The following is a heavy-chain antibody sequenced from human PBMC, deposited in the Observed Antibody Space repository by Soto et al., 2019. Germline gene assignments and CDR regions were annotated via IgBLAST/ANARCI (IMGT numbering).Heavy chain of an antibody. CDR2: INPNTGGT. CDR1: GFSLTGYY. V-gene: IGHV1-2*02. CDR3: ARGRSQVLSDGMDV. Sequence: ASVKVSCKASGFSLTGYYFHWIRAAPGQGLEWLGWINPNTGGTTYAQKFQGRVTLTWDNSINTAYMELSSLRPDDTAMYYCARGRSQVLSDGMDVWGQGTSVTVSS. J-gene: IGHJ6*02. D-gene: IGHD2-8*01.